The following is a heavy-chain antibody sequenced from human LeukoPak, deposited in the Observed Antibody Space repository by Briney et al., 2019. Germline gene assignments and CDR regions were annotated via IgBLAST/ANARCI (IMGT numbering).Heavy chain of an antibody. CDR1: GGSFSGFH. J-gene: IGHJ5*02. CDR3: ARHWRQVAGPYNWFDP. Sequence: SETLSLTCAVYGGSFSGFHWNWIRQPPGKGLEWIGEINHSGSTNYNPSLKSRVTISVDTSKNQFSLKLSSVTAADTAVYYCARHWRQVAGPYNWFDPWGQGTLVTVSS. CDR2: INHSGST. D-gene: IGHD6-19*01. V-gene: IGHV4-34*01.